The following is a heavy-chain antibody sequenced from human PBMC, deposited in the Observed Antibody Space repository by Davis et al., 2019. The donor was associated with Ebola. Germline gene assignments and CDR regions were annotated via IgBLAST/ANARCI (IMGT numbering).Heavy chain of an antibody. CDR3: ATNHRAAWVFDN. CDR2: TTIGGATT. D-gene: IGHD2-15*01. V-gene: IGHV3-23*01. J-gene: IGHJ4*02. CDR1: GFTFSSYA. Sequence: PGGSLRLSCAASGFTFSSYAMSWVRQAPGKGLEWVAATTIGGATTFYADSVEGRFTISRDNAKDLLFLQLSSLRVEDTAIYYCATNHRAAWVFDNWGQGTLVSVSS.